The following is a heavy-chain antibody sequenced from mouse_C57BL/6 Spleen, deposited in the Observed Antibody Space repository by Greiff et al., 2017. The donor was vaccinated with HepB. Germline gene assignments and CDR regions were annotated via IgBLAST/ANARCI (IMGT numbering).Heavy chain of an antibody. J-gene: IGHJ2*01. CDR1: GYTFTSYW. V-gene: IGHV1-55*01. CDR2: IYPGSGST. CDR3: ARTGEGSFDY. Sequence: VQLQQPGAELVKPGASVKMSCKASGYTFTSYWITWVKQRPGQGLEWIGDIYPGSGSTNYNEKFKSKATLTVDTASSTAYMQRSSLTSEDSAVYYCARTGEGSFDYWGQGTTLTVSS.